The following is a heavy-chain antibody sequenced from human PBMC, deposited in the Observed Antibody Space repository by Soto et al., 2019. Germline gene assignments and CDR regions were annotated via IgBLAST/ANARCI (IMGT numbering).Heavy chain of an antibody. V-gene: IGHV5-51*01. CDR3: ARQGPSYGPSFDY. CDR2: IYPGDSDT. D-gene: IGHD5-18*01. CDR1: GYIFTSYW. Sequence: PGESLKISCNGSGYIFTSYWIGWVRQMPGKGLEWMGIIYPGDSDTRYSPSFQGQVTISADKSISTAYLQWSSLKASDTAMYYCARQGPSYGPSFDYWGQGTLVTVS. J-gene: IGHJ4*02.